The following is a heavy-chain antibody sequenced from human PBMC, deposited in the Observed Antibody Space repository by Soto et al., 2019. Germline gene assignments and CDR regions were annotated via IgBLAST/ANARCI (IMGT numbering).Heavy chain of an antibody. CDR1: GFTFSSYW. Sequence: EVQLVESGGGLVQPGGSLRLSCVDSGFTFSSYWMSWVRQAPVKGLEWVGNIKQDGSEENYVDSVKGRFTISRDNAKNSRDLQMNSLRAEDTAVYYCARIAASGRGWDVWGQGTTVGVSS. D-gene: IGHD6-13*01. CDR2: IKQDGSEE. V-gene: IGHV3-7*01. J-gene: IGHJ6*02. CDR3: ARIAASGRGWDV.